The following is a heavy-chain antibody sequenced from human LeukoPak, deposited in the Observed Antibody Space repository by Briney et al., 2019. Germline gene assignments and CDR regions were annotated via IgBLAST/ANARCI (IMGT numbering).Heavy chain of an antibody. V-gene: IGHV3-23*01. CDR2: ISGRGVNT. CDR1: GFTFSTYA. D-gene: IGHD1-20*01. Sequence: GGSLRLSCAASGFTFSTYAMSWVRQAPGKGLEWVSAISGRGVNTSYADSVRGRFTIPRDNSKNTLYLQMNSLRAEDTAVYYCAKAASGNWNDVSDYWGQGTLVTVSS. J-gene: IGHJ4*02. CDR3: AKAASGNWNDVSDY.